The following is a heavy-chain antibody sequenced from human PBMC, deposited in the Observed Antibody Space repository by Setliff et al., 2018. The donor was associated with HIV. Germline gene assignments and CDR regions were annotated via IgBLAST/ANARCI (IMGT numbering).Heavy chain of an antibody. CDR3: ARHFPSISLFFGDPGPFDR. J-gene: IGHJ4*02. CDR2: IFNDGRT. V-gene: IGHV4-39*01. D-gene: IGHD3-10*01. CDR1: GGSVSSSSYY. Sequence: SETLSLTCTASGGSVSSSSYYWGWIRQPPGKGLEWIGSIFNDGRTYYNPSLKSRVTIPMDTSTNQFSLKLSSVTAADTAVYFCARHFPSISLFFGDPGPFDRWGQGALVTVSS.